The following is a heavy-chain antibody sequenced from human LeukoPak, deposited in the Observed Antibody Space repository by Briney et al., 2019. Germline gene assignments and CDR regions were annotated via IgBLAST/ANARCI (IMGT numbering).Heavy chain of an antibody. CDR3: ARDYYGSGSPLPLFDY. V-gene: IGHV4-34*01. J-gene: IGHJ4*02. Sequence: SETLSLTCAVYGGSFSGYYWSWIRQPPGKGLEWIGEINHSGSTNYNPSLKSRVTISVDTSKNQFSLKLSSVTAADTAVYYCARDYYGSGSPLPLFDYWGQGTLVTVSS. CDR1: GGSFSGYY. D-gene: IGHD3-10*01. CDR2: INHSGST.